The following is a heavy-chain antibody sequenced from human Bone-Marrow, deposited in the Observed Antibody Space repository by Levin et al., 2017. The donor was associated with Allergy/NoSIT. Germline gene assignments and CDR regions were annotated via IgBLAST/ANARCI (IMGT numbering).Heavy chain of an antibody. J-gene: IGHJ5*02. CDR3: ARDGYSSRWSVT. V-gene: IGHV3-53*01. Sequence: GESLKISFAASGFIVTTNYMTWVRQAPGKGLEWVSVIYGDGITYYADSVRGRFTVSRDNSKNTVYLQMNSLRGEDTAVYYCARDGYSSRWSVTWGQGTLVTVSS. CDR1: GFIVTTNY. D-gene: IGHD6-13*01. CDR2: IYGDGIT.